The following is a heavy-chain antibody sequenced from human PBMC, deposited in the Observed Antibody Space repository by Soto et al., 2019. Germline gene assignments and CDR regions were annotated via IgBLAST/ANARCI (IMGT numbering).Heavy chain of an antibody. CDR2: IKSKTDGGTT. CDR1: GFTFSNAW. CDR3: TTVLIAARPDYYGMDV. Sequence: KPGGSLRLSCAASGFTFSNAWMSWVRQAPGKGLEWVGRIKSKTDGGTTDYAAPVKGRFTISRDDSKNTLYLQMNSLKTEDTAVYYCTTVLIAARPDYYGMDVWGQGTTVTVSS. J-gene: IGHJ6*02. D-gene: IGHD6-6*01. V-gene: IGHV3-15*01.